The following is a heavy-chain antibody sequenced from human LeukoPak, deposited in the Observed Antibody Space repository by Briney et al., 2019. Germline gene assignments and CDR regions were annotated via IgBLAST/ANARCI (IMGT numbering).Heavy chain of an antibody. CDR1: GFTFTTYG. V-gene: IGHV3-23*01. CDR2: ISGSGSHT. CDR3: AKNGEPHYYMDV. Sequence: GGSLRLSCAASGFTFTTYGMNWVRQAPGKGLEWVSSISGSGSHTYYADSVKGRLTTSRDNSKNTLYLQMNSLTAEDTAVYYCAKNGEPHYYMDVWGKGTTVTVSS. D-gene: IGHD1-14*01. J-gene: IGHJ6*03.